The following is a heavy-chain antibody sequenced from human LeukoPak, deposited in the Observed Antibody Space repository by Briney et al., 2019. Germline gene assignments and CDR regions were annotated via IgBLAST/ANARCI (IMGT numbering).Heavy chain of an antibody. CDR1: GGTFSSYA. V-gene: IGHV1-69*13. CDR2: IIPIFGTA. CDR3: ARGDGYNWSYYFDY. D-gene: IGHD5-24*01. Sequence: ASVKVSCKASGGTFSSYAISWVRQAPGQGLKWMGGIIPIFGTANYAQKFQGRVTITADESTSTAYMELSSLRSEDTAVYYCARGDGYNWSYYFDYWGQGTLVTVSS. J-gene: IGHJ4*02.